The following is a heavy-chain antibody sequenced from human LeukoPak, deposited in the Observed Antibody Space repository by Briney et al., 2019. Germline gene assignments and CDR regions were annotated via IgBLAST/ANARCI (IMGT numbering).Heavy chain of an antibody. CDR1: GFTFSSYA. CDR2: ISVSGGST. CDR3: ARAGRVATGPVGDI. Sequence: SGGSLRLSCAASGFTFSSYAMSWVRQAPGKGLEWVSSISVSGGSTYYADSVKGRFTISRDNSKNTLYLQMNRLRAEDRAVYYCARAGRVATGPVGDIWGQGTMVTVSS. J-gene: IGHJ3*02. D-gene: IGHD5-12*01. V-gene: IGHV3-23*01.